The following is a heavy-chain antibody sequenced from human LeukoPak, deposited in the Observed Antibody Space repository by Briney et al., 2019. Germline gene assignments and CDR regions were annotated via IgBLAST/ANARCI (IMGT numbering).Heavy chain of an antibody. D-gene: IGHD7-27*01. J-gene: IGHJ4*02. V-gene: IGHV3-30*02. CDR2: IGDDGRDQ. CDR1: GFTFSGHA. Sequence: PGGSLRLSCAASGFTFSGHAMHWVRQTPGVGLEWLAIIGDDGRDQHYTDSVKGRFTISRDNSKNTLFLQLNSLTPEDTALYLCARDLMWGLDYWGQGTLVTVSS. CDR3: ARDLMWGLDY.